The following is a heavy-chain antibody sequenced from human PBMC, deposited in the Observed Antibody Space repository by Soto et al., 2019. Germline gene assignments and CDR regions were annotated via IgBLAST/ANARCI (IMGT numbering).Heavy chain of an antibody. CDR2: VEHSGGT. CDR3: AGLRAYEWYIDV. D-gene: IGHD3-10*01. CDR1: GGPFNEYY. Sequence: SETLSLTCAVSGGPFNEYYWTWIRQAPGKGLEWIGEVEHSGGTKYNPSLKNRVTISLDKSNNQFSLHLSSVTAADRAVYYCAGLRAYEWYIDVWGQGTTVTVSS. V-gene: IGHV4-34*01. J-gene: IGHJ6*03.